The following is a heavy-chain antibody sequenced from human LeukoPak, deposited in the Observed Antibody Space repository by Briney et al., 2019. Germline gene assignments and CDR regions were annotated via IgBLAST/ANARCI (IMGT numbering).Heavy chain of an antibody. Sequence: KTSETLSLTCTVSGCSISNYYWSWIRQPPGKGLECMGYIYYSGTTNYNPSLKSRVTISVDTSKNQFSLKLSSVTAADTAVYYCARHGGYSSPYLHWGQGTLVTVSS. J-gene: IGHJ1*01. D-gene: IGHD6-13*01. CDR2: IYYSGTT. CDR1: GCSISNYY. CDR3: ARHGGYSSPYLH. V-gene: IGHV4-59*08.